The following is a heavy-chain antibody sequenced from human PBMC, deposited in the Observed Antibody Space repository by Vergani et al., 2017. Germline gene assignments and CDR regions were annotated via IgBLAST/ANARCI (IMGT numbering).Heavy chain of an antibody. V-gene: IGHV4-59*10. CDR3: ARGSRAEGGSGPDK. Sequence: QVQLQQWGAGLLKPSETLSLTCTVSGAAIKDFYWTWIRQPAGKTLEWIGEIFSSGTTNYNPSFKNRVTMSVDTSKNQFSLKLNSVTAADTAVYYCARGSRAEGGSGPDKWGQGTGHRLF. CDR1: GAAIKDFY. J-gene: IGHJ4*02. D-gene: IGHD6-13*01. CDR2: IFSSGTT.